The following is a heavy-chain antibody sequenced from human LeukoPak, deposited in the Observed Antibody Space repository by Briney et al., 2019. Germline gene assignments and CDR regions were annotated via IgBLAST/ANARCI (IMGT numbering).Heavy chain of an antibody. V-gene: IGHV3-30*18. J-gene: IGHJ4*02. Sequence: TGGSLRLSCVASGFTFSSYGMHWVRQAPGKGLEWVALTSHDGTNKYYADSVKGRFTISRDNSKNTLYLQMSSLRAEDTAVYYCAKDPYYYDSNSFPDYWGQGTLVTVSS. CDR1: GFTFSSYG. D-gene: IGHD3-22*01. CDR3: AKDPYYYDSNSFPDY. CDR2: TSHDGTNK.